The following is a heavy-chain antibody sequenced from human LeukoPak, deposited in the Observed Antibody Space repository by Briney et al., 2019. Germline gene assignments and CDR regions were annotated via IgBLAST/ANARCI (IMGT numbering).Heavy chain of an antibody. Sequence: GESLKISCGGSGYSFDLYYIGWVRQMPGKGLEWMGIIYPGDSDTKYNPSFQGQVTMSADKSMNTAYLHWNNLKASDSATYYCARRRGSGYYSFDVWGQGTIVTVSS. CDR2: IYPGDSDT. V-gene: IGHV5-51*01. D-gene: IGHD3-3*01. CDR1: GYSFDLYY. J-gene: IGHJ3*01. CDR3: ARRRGSGYYSFDV.